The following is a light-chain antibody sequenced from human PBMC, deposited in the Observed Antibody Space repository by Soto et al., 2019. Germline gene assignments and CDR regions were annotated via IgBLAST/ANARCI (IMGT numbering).Light chain of an antibody. CDR3: QQYGSSPLT. CDR1: HSVSTN. V-gene: IGKV3-20*01. CDR2: GAS. J-gene: IGKJ4*01. Sequence: EIVMTPSPATLYVSPVDGATLSCRASHSVSTNLAWFQHKPGQAPRLLIYGASSRATGIPDRFSGSGSGTDFTLTISRLDPEDFAVYYCQQYGSSPLTFGGGTKVDIK.